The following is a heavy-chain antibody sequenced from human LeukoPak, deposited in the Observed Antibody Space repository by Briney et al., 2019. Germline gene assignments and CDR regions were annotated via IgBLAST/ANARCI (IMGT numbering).Heavy chain of an antibody. Sequence: GESLRISCKGSGYSFTSYWISWVRQLPGKGLQGRGRIDPSDSYTNYSPSFQGHVTISADNSISTAYLQWSSLKASDTAMYYCARAPRVATIWGDYWGQGTLVTVSS. CDR2: IDPSDSYT. CDR3: ARAPRVATIWGDY. D-gene: IGHD5-12*01. CDR1: GYSFTSYW. J-gene: IGHJ4*02. V-gene: IGHV5-10-1*01.